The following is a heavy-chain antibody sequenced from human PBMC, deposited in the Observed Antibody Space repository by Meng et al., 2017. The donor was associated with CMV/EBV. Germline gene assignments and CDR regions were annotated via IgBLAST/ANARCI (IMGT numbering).Heavy chain of an antibody. CDR3: ARRRNVRGGWYFDL. V-gene: IGHV4-34*01. CDR1: GGSFSGYY. J-gene: IGHJ2*01. Sequence: SQTLSLTCAVYGGSFSGYYWSWIRQPPGKGLEWIGEINHSGSTNYNPSLKSRVTISVDTSKNQFSLKLSSLTAADTAVYYCARRRNVRGGWYFDLWGRGTLVTVSS. D-gene: IGHD3-10*01. CDR2: INHSGST.